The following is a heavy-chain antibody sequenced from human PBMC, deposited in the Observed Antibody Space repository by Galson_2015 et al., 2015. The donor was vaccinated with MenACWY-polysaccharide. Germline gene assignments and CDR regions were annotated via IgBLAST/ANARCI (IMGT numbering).Heavy chain of an antibody. Sequence: SLRLSCAASGFTFSSYWMSWVRQAPGKGLEWVADIKQDGSEKHYVDSVKGRFTISRDNAKNSLYLQMNSLRAEDTAVYYCARVPRFLDLETTNVDYWGQGSLVTVSS. CDR1: GFTFSSYW. CDR2: IKQDGSEK. J-gene: IGHJ4*02. CDR3: ARVPRFLDLETTNVDY. V-gene: IGHV3-7*01. D-gene: IGHD3-3*01.